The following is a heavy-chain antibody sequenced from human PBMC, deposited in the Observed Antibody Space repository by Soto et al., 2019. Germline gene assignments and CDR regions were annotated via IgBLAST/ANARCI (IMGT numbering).Heavy chain of an antibody. V-gene: IGHV6-1*01. CDR2: TYYRSKWYN. D-gene: IGHD2-8*02. J-gene: IGHJ5*02. Sequence: SQTLSLTCAISGDSVSSNSAAWNWIRQSPSRGLEWLGRTYYRSKWYNDYAVSVKSRITINPDTSKNQFSLQLNSVTPEDTAVYYCARNPLVGHFKLIAPRGWFDPWGQGTLVTLSS. CDR3: ARNPLVGHFKLIAPRGWFDP. CDR1: GDSVSSNSAA.